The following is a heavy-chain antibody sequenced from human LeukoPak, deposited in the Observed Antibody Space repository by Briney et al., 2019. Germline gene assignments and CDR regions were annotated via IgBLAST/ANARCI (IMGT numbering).Heavy chain of an antibody. CDR3: ARERTARVYSSGWYEFDY. J-gene: IGHJ4*02. V-gene: IGHV1-3*01. CDR2: INAGSGNT. D-gene: IGHD6-19*01. Sequence: ASVKVSCKASGYTFTSYAMHWVRQAPGQRLEWMGWINAGSGNTKYSQKFQGRVTITRDTSASTAYMELSSLRSEDTAVYYCARERTARVYSSGWYEFDYWGQGTLVTVSS. CDR1: GYTFTSYA.